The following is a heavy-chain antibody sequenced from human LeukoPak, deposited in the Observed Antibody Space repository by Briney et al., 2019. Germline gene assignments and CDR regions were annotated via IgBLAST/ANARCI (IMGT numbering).Heavy chain of an antibody. V-gene: IGHV5-51*01. Sequence: GESLKISCKGSGYSFTSYWIGWVRQMPGKGLEWMGVIYPSDSDTTYSPSFQGQVTISADKSISTAYLQWSRLKASDTAMYYCARQRRGGYSLTWGQGTLVTVSS. CDR2: IYPSDSDT. CDR3: ARQRRGGYSLT. D-gene: IGHD5-12*01. CDR1: GYSFTSYW. J-gene: IGHJ5*02.